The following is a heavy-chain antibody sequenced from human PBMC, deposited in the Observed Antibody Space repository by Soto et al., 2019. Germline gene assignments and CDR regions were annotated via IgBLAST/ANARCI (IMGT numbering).Heavy chain of an antibody. V-gene: IGHV4-61*08. CDR3: ARYYYDSSGYTPLGFDP. CDR1: GGSISSGDYY. J-gene: IGHJ5*02. Sequence: SETLSLTCTVSGGSISSGDYYWSWIRQPPGKGLEWIGYIYYSGSTNYNPSLKSRVTISVDTSKNQFSLKLSSVTAADTAVYYCARYYYDSSGYTPLGFDPWGQGTRVTVAS. CDR2: IYYSGST. D-gene: IGHD3-22*01.